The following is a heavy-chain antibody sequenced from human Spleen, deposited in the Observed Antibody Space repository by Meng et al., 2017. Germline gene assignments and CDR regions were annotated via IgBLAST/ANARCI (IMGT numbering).Heavy chain of an antibody. Sequence: QVKVVQCGDELKKPGASVKVSCKASGYTFTSYGISWVRQAPGQGLEWMGWISAYNGNTNYAQKLQGRVTMTTDTSTSTAYMELRSLRSDDTAVYYCARDEDISAAGKLFGDYWGQGTLVTVSS. V-gene: IGHV1-18*01. D-gene: IGHD6-25*01. J-gene: IGHJ4*02. CDR1: GYTFTSYG. CDR2: ISAYNGNT. CDR3: ARDEDISAAGKLFGDY.